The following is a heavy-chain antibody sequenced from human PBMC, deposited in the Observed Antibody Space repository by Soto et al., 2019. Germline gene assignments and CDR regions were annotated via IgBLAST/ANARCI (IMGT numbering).Heavy chain of an antibody. D-gene: IGHD3-22*01. CDR2: IYYSGST. J-gene: IGHJ3*02. Sequence: SETLSLTCTVSGGSISSYYWSWIRQPPGKGLEWIGYIYYSGSTNYNPSLKSRVTISVDTSKNQSSLKLSSVTAADTAVYYCARSQDYYDSSGYYYVWSRDAFDIWGQGTMVTVSS. CDR3: ARSQDYYDSSGYYYVWSRDAFDI. V-gene: IGHV4-59*01. CDR1: GGSISSYY.